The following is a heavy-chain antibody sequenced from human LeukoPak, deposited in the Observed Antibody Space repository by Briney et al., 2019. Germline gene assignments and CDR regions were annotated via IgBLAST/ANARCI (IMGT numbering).Heavy chain of an antibody. V-gene: IGHV4-34*01. CDR2: IYYSGST. D-gene: IGHD2-21*01. CDR1: GGSFSGYY. Sequence: PSETLSLTCAVYGGSFSGYYWSWIRQPPGKGLEWIGSIYYSGSTYYNPSLKSRVTISVDTSKNQFSLKLSSVTAADTAVYYCARLGIDDYWGQGTLVTVSS. J-gene: IGHJ4*02. CDR3: ARLGIDDY.